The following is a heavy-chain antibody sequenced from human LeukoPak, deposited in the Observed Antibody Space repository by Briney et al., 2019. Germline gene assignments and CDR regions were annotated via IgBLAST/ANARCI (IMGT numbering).Heavy chain of an antibody. CDR3: ARARGYSSSSAYEFDP. D-gene: IGHD6-13*01. J-gene: IGHJ5*02. CDR2: MNPNSGNT. Sequence: ASVKVSCKASGYTFTSYDINWVRQATGQGLEWMGWMNPNSGNTGYAQKFQGRVTITRNTSISTAYMELSSLRAEDTAVYYCARARGYSSSSAYEFDPWGQGTLVTVSS. CDR1: GYTFTSYD. V-gene: IGHV1-8*03.